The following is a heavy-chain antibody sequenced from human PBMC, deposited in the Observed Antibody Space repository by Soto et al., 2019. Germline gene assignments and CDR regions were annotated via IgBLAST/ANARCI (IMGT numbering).Heavy chain of an antibody. V-gene: IGHV1-18*04. D-gene: IGHD3-3*01. Sequence: ASVKVSCKASGYTFIGYGISWVRQAPGQGLEWMGWISGYNGDTRYAQNFQGRVTMTTDASTNTAYMDLRTLRSDDTAFYYCAVSLYGVVLHYYYRMDVWGPGTSVTVSS. J-gene: IGHJ6*02. CDR1: GYTFIGYG. CDR3: AVSLYGVVLHYYYRMDV. CDR2: ISGYNGDT.